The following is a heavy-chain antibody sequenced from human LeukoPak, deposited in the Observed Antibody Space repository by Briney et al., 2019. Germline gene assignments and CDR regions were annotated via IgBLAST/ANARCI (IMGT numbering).Heavy chain of an antibody. D-gene: IGHD3-10*01. CDR3: AREFYYGSGSYGFDY. CDR2: ISSSSSYI. V-gene: IGHV3-21*01. CDR1: GFTFSSYS. J-gene: IGHJ4*02. Sequence: GGSLRLSCAASGFTFSSYSMNWVRQAPGRGLEWVSSISSSSSYIYYADSVKGRFTISRDNAKTSLYLQMNSLRAEDTAVYYCAREFYYGSGSYGFDYWGQGTLVTVSS.